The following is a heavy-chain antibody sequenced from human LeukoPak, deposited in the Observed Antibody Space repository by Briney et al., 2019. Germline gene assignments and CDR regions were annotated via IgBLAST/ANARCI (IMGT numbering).Heavy chain of an antibody. Sequence: GGTLRLSCAASGFTFSSYSMNWVRQAPGKGLEGVSSISSSSSYKLYADALEGRFTISRDNAKNSLYLQMNSLRTEDTAVYYCARESYSYPYYYYYYMDVGGKGTTVTVS. CDR1: GFTFSSYS. D-gene: IGHD5-18*01. J-gene: IGHJ6*03. CDR3: ARESYSYPYYYYYYMDV. CDR2: ISSSSSYK. V-gene: IGHV3-21*01.